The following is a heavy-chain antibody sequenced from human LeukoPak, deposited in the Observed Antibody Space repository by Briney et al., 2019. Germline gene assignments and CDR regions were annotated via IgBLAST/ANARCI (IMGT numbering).Heavy chain of an antibody. J-gene: IGHJ4*02. Sequence: GGSLRLSRAASGFTYGNFALLWVRQAPGKGLEYVSGINWNSNSVDSADSVKGRFTTSRHNAKNCLYLQMNSLRAEDTAIYYCAKGTGGYYVLFDSWGQGTLVSV. CDR1: GFTYGNFA. V-gene: IGHV3-9*01. CDR2: INWNSNSV. CDR3: AKGTGGYYVLFDS. D-gene: IGHD3-22*01.